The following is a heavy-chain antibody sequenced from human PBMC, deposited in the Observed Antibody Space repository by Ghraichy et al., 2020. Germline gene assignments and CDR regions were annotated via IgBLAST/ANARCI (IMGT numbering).Heavy chain of an antibody. D-gene: IGHD3-10*01. Sequence: GGSLRLSCTASGFTFSRNAMSWVRQAPGKGLEWVSAISGSGYSTYYADSVTGRFTISRDNSKNTLYLQMNSLRAEDTAVYYCAKDPNIISLSFGMDVWGQGTTVVVSS. CDR3: AKDPNIISLSFGMDV. CDR2: ISGSGYST. V-gene: IGHV3-23*01. J-gene: IGHJ6*02. CDR1: GFTFSRNA.